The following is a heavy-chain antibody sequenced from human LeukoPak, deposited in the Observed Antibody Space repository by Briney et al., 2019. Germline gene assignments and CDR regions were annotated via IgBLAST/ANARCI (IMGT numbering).Heavy chain of an antibody. V-gene: IGHV4-34*01. Sequence: SETLSLTCAVYGGSFTGYYWSWIRQPPGKGLEWIGEISHRGSTNYNPSLKSRVTISVYTSKNQFSLKLTSVTAADTAVYYCARGVVAAPQTFDYWGQGNLVTVSS. CDR1: GGSFTGYY. J-gene: IGHJ4*02. D-gene: IGHD2-15*01. CDR2: ISHRGST. CDR3: ARGVVAAPQTFDY.